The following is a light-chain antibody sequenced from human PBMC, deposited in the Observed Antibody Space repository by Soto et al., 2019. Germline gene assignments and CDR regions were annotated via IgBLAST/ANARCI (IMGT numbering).Light chain of an antibody. CDR3: QSSDRSGTSVV. V-gene: IGLV3-25*01. CDR1: AMPNQY. J-gene: IGLJ2*01. Sequence: SYELTQPPSVSLSPGQTARIACSVDAMPNQYAYWYQQKPGQAPILVIYKDNERPSGIPERFSGSNSGTTATLTISGVQAEDEADYYCQSSDRSGTSVVFGGGTQLTVL. CDR2: KDN.